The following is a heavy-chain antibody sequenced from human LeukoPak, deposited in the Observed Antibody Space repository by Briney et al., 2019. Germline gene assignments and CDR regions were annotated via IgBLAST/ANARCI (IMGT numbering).Heavy chain of an antibody. CDR2: INPNSGAT. CDR3: ARGDYGSGTYHYYYGMDV. V-gene: IGHV1-2*02. J-gene: IGHJ6*02. D-gene: IGHD3-10*01. CDR1: GYTFTGYY. Sequence: ASVKVSCKASGYTFTGYYIHWVRQAPGQGLEWMGWINPNSGATNYAQRFQGGVSMTRDTSISTAYMELSRLRSDDTAVYYCARGDYGSGTYHYYYGMDVWGQGTTVTVSS.